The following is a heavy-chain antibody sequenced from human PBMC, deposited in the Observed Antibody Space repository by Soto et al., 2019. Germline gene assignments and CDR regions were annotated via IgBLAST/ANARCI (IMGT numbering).Heavy chain of an antibody. CDR2: IYYSGST. J-gene: IGHJ4*02. D-gene: IGHD1-26*01. V-gene: IGHV4-31*03. CDR3: ARAFPGGSRSFDY. Sequence: QVQLQESGPGLVKPSQTLSLTCTVSGGSISRGGYYWSWIRQHPGKVLEWIGYIYYSGSTYYNPSLKSRVTISGDPSKNQFSLKLSSVTAADTAVYYCARAFPGGSRSFDYWGQGTLVTVSS. CDR1: GGSISRGGYY.